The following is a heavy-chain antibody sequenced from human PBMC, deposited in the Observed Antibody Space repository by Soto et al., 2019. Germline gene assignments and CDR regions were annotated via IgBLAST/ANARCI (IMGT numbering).Heavy chain of an antibody. V-gene: IGHV3-49*03. CDR3: TRDDYDAAYAMGV. J-gene: IGHJ6*02. CDR2: IRSKVYGGAA. Sequence: PXXSLRLSFTASGFIFGDFAVRWFPQAPGKGLEWVGFIRSKVYGGAAEYAASVKGRFTISRDDSKSIASLQMSSLKTEDTAVYYCTRDDYDAAYAMGVWGQGTTVTVSS. CDR1: GFIFGDFA. D-gene: IGHD4-17*01.